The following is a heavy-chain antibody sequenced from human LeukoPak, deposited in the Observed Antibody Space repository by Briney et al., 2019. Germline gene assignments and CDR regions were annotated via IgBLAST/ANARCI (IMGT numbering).Heavy chain of an antibody. D-gene: IGHD3-10*01. Sequence: GASVKVSCKVSGYTLTELSMHWVRQAPGKGLEWMGGFDTEDGETIYAQKFQGRVTMTEDTSTDTAYMELSSLRSEDTAVYYCATESYYYGSGRENWFDPWGQGTLVTVSS. V-gene: IGHV1-24*01. CDR1: GYTLTELS. J-gene: IGHJ5*02. CDR3: ATESYYYGSGRENWFDP. CDR2: FDTEDGET.